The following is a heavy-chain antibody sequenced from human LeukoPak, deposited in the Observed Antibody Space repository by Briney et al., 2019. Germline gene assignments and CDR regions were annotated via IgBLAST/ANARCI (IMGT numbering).Heavy chain of an antibody. V-gene: IGHV5-51*01. CDR2: SYPGGTDN. CDR1: GYSSTSYW. D-gene: IGHD2-15*01. J-gene: IGHJ6*03. Sequence: GESLKISCRGSGYSSTSYWISWVRQLPGKGLEGRGISYPGGTDNRYSTCFQGEGSSSADKYISNAQLQWSSLKASDTAMYYCARSKELGDCSGGSCHMPSDYYYYYYMDVWGKGTTVTVSS. CDR3: ARSKELGDCSGGSCHMPSDYYYYYYMDV.